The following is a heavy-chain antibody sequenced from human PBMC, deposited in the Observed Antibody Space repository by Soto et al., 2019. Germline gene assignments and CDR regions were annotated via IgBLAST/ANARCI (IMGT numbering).Heavy chain of an antibody. J-gene: IGHJ4*02. V-gene: IGHV1-46*01. D-gene: IGHD4-17*01. Sequence: QVQLVQSGAEVRKPGASVRLSCKASGYTLTRFYLHWVRQAPGQGLAWMGIINTRGGTTAYAQKFRGRLTVTRDTATSTVYMELSNLRSEDTAIYYCARGPDDSDVPRVDYWGQGTRVPVSS. CDR1: GYTLTRFY. CDR2: INTRGGTT. CDR3: ARGPDDSDVPRVDY.